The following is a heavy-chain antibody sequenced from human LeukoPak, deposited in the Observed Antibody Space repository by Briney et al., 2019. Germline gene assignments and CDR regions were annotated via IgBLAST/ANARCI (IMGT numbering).Heavy chain of an antibody. CDR3: AKEGYCGGDCYREFDY. CDR1: EFTFSSYA. CDR2: ISGSGGST. J-gene: IGHJ4*02. Sequence: GGSLRLSCAASEFTFSSYAMSWVRQAPGKGLEWVSGISGSGGSTYYADSVKGRFTISRDNSKNTLYLQMNSLRAEDTAVYYCAKEGYCGGDCYREFDYWGQGTLVTVSS. D-gene: IGHD2-21*02. V-gene: IGHV3-23*01.